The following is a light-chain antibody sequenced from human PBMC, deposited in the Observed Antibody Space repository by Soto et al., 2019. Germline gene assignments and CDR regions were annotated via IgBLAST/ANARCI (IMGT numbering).Light chain of an antibody. J-gene: IGKJ2*01. CDR1: QSFTSY. CDR2: EAS. CDR3: QQRSNWPPKYT. V-gene: IGKV3-11*01. Sequence: EIVLTQSPATLSLSPGERATLSCRASQSFTSYLAWYQQKPGQAPRRLIYEASNRSTGIPARCSGSGSGTDFTLTIRSLEPEHSAVYYCQQRSNWPPKYTFGQGTKLEIK.